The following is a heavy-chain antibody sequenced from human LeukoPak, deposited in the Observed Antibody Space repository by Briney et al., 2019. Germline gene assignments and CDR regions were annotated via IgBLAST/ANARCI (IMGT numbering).Heavy chain of an antibody. J-gene: IGHJ5*02. D-gene: IGHD5-12*01. CDR2: IYYSGST. Sequence: KSSETLSLTCTVSGGSISSSSYYWGWIRQPPGKGLEWIGSIYYSGSTYYNPSLKSRVTISVDTSKNQFSLKLSSVTAADTAVYYCARRDEVAGYSWFDPWGQGTLVTVSS. V-gene: IGHV4-39*01. CDR1: GGSISSSSYY. CDR3: ARRDEVAGYSWFDP.